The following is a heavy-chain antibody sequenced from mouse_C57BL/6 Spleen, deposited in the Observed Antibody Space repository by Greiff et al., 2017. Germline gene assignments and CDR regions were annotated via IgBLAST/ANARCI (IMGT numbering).Heavy chain of an antibody. V-gene: IGHV5-9*01. CDR2: ISGGGGNT. CDR3: ARHYYGSSYWYFDG. D-gene: IGHD1-1*01. Sequence: EVQLVESGGGLVKPGGSLKLSCAASGFTFSSYTMSWVRQPPEKRLEWVATISGGGGNTYYPDSVKGRFTISRDNAKNTLYLPMSSLRSEDTALYYCARHYYGSSYWYFDGWGTGTTVTVSS. J-gene: IGHJ1*03. CDR1: GFTFSSYT.